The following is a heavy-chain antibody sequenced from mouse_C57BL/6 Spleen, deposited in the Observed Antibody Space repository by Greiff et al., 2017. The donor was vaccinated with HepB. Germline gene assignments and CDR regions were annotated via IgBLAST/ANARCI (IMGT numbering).Heavy chain of an antibody. V-gene: IGHV1-42*01. CDR1: GYSFTGYY. D-gene: IGHD3-2*02. J-gene: IGHJ2*01. CDR3: ARPRQLRVSWYFDY. Sequence: VQLQQSGPELVKPGASVKISCKASGYSFTGYYMNWVKQSPEKSLEWIGEINPSTGGTTYNQKFKAKATLTVDKSSSTAYMQLKSLTSEDSAVYYCARPRQLRVSWYFDYWGEGTTLTVSS. CDR2: INPSTGGT.